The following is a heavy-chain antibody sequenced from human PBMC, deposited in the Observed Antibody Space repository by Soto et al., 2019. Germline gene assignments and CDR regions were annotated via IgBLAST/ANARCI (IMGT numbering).Heavy chain of an antibody. CDR1: GYIFTSYG. Sequence: ASVKVSCKASGYIFTSYGINWLRQAPGQGLEWLGWIGLYIHNTNYAQKFQGRVTITTDTSTSTVYMELRSLTSDDTAVYYCARARVRQWLAFDYWGQGTLVTVSS. D-gene: IGHD6-19*01. CDR3: ARARVRQWLAFDY. V-gene: IGHV1-18*04. J-gene: IGHJ4*02. CDR2: IGLYIHNT.